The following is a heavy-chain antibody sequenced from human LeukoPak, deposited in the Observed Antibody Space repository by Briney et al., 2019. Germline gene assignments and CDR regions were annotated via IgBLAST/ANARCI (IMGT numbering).Heavy chain of an antibody. V-gene: IGHV1-69*04. J-gene: IGHJ3*02. CDR2: IIPILGIA. Sequence: SVKVSCKASGGTFSSYAISWVRQAPGQGLEWMGRIIPILGIANYAQKFQGRVTITADKPTSTAYMELSSLRSEDTAVYYCAILTLWFGDGDDAFDIWGQGTMVTVSS. CDR1: GGTFSSYA. D-gene: IGHD3-10*01. CDR3: AILTLWFGDGDDAFDI.